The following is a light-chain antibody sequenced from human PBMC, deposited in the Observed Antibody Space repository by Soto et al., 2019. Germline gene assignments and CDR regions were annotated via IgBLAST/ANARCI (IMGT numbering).Light chain of an antibody. Sequence: EIVLTQSPGTLSLSPGERATLSCRASQSVSSSYLAWYQQKPGQAPRLLIYGGSSRATGIPDRFSGSGSGPDFTLPLSRLEPEDFAVYYCQQYGSSPPWTFGQGTKVEIK. CDR2: GGS. CDR3: QQYGSSPPWT. J-gene: IGKJ1*01. V-gene: IGKV3-20*01. CDR1: QSVSSSY.